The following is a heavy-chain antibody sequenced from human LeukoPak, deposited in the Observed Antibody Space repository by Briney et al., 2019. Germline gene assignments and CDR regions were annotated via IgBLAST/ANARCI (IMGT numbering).Heavy chain of an antibody. CDR1: GGSISSSSYY. J-gene: IGHJ4*02. V-gene: IGHV4-39*07. CDR3: AGSFGEPLPWY. CDR2: IYYSGST. D-gene: IGHD3-10*01. Sequence: PSETLSLTCTVSGGSISSSSYYWGWIRQPPGKGLEWIGSIYYSGSTNYNPSLKSRVTISVDTSKNQFSLKLSSVTAADTAVYYCAGSFGEPLPWYWGQGTLVTVSS.